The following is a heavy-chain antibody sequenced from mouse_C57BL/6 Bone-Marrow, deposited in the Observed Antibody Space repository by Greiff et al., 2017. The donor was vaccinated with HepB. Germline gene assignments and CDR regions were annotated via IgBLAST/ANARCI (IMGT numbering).Heavy chain of an antibody. J-gene: IGHJ3*01. CDR1: GFTFSDYY. CDR2: INYDGSST. CDR3: ARGGWFAY. V-gene: IGHV5-16*01. Sequence: EVKLVESEGGLVQPGSSMKLSCTASGFTFSDYYMAWVRQVPEKGLEWVANINYDGSSTYYLDSLKSRFIISRDNAKNILYLQMSSLKSEDTATYYCARGGWFAYWGQGTLVTVSA.